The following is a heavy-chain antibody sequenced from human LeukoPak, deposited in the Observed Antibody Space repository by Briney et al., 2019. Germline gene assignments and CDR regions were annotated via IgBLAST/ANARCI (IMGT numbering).Heavy chain of an antibody. Sequence: GGSLRLSCAASGFTVSSNYMSWVRQAPGKGLEWVSVIYSGGSTYYADSVKGRFTISRDNSKNTLYLQMNSLRAEDTAVYYCARYTMVRGVLDYWGQGTLVTVSS. D-gene: IGHD3-10*01. CDR2: IYSGGST. V-gene: IGHV3-53*01. CDR3: ARYTMVRGVLDY. J-gene: IGHJ4*02. CDR1: GFTVSSNY.